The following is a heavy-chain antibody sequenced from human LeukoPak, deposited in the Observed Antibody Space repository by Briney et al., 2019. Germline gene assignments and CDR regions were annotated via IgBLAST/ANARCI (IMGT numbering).Heavy chain of an antibody. CDR1: GGTFSSYA. J-gene: IGHJ4*02. D-gene: IGHD2-15*01. V-gene: IGHV1-69*05. CDR3: ARVGPYCSRDSCYDL. CDR2: IIPIFGTA. Sequence: SVKVSCKASGGTFSSYAISWVRQAPGQGLEWMGGIIPIFGTANYAQKFQGRVTITTDESTSTAYMELSSLRSEDTAVYYCARVGPYCSRDSCYDLWGQGTLVTVSS.